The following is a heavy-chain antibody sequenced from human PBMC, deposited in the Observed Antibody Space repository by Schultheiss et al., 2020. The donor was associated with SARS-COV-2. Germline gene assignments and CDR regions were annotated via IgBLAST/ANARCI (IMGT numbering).Heavy chain of an antibody. CDR1: GGSISSYY. D-gene: IGHD3-22*01. CDR3: TTDWVTMIAGIDY. CDR2: IKSKTDGGTT. V-gene: IGHV3-15*01. J-gene: IGHJ4*02. Sequence: ETLSLTCTVSGGSISSYYWSWIRQPPGKGLEWVGRIKSKTDGGTTDYAAPVKGRFTISRDDSKNTLYLQMNSLKTEDTAVYYCTTDWVTMIAGIDYWGQGTLVTVSS.